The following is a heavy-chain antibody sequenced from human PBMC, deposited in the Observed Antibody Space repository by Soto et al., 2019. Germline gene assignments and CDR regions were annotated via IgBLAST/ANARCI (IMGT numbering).Heavy chain of an antibody. J-gene: IGHJ4*02. CDR3: AKDLRDWGFFDY. CDR2: LSGSGGST. Sequence: VQLLESAGNLVQPGGSLRLSCAASGFSFHTYAMDWVRQAPGKGLEWVSSLSGSGGSTNYADSVKGRFTISRDNSKDILYLQMNDLRAEDTAMYYCAKDLRDWGFFDYWGLGTLVTVSS. D-gene: IGHD3-16*01. CDR1: GFSFHTYA. V-gene: IGHV3-23*01.